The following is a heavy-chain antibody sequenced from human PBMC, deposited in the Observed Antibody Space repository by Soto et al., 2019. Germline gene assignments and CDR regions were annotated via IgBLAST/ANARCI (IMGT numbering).Heavy chain of an antibody. CDR3: ARSRGSYYTNFDS. Sequence: QVQLVQSGAEVKKPGSSVKVSCKASADTFTGYTVTWVRQAPGQGLEWVGRVIPILGASNFAQKFQGRVTILADKSADTAYMVLTGLTSEDTAVYYCARSRGSYYTNFDSWGQGTLVTVSS. V-gene: IGHV1-69*08. D-gene: IGHD3-10*01. CDR2: VIPILGAS. CDR1: ADTFTGYT. J-gene: IGHJ4*02.